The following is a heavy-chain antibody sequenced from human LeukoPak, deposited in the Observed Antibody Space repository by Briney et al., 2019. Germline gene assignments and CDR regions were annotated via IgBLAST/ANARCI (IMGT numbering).Heavy chain of an antibody. V-gene: IGHV3-30*02. J-gene: IGHJ5*02. CDR2: IQYDGSNK. CDR1: GLSFSSYG. CDR3: AKDPDYSNYDWFDP. Sequence: PGGSLRLSCAASGLSFSSYGMHWVRQAPGKGLEWVAYIQYDGSNKFYADSVKGRFTISRDNSKNTLYLQMNSLRAEDTAVYYCAKDPDYSNYDWFDPWGQGSLVTVSS. D-gene: IGHD4-11*01.